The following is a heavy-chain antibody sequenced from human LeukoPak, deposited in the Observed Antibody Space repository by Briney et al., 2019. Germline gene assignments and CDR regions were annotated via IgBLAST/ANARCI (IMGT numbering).Heavy chain of an antibody. CDR1: GYSFTSYW. D-gene: IGHD2-15*01. Sequence: GESLKISCKCSGYSFTSYWISWVRQMPGKGLEWMGRIDPSDSYTNYSPSFQGHVTISADKSISTAYLQWSSLKASDTAMYYCARLAMVVAATPGAFDIWGQGTMVTVSS. V-gene: IGHV5-10-1*01. CDR2: IDPSDSYT. J-gene: IGHJ3*02. CDR3: ARLAMVVAATPGAFDI.